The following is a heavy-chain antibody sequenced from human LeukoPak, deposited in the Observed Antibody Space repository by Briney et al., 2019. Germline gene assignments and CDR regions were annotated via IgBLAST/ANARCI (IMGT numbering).Heavy chain of an antibody. V-gene: IGHV3-9*03. CDR2: INWNSGST. J-gene: IGHJ4*02. CDR3: TKPSNSYYYDTSGYYFDS. D-gene: IGHD3-22*01. Sequence: GGSLRLSCVGSGFTFDDYAMHWVRQAPGEGLEWVSGINWNSGSTGYADSVKGRFTISRDNAKNSLYLQMNSLKTEDMALYYCTKPSNSYYYDTSGYYFDSWGQGTLVTVSS. CDR1: GFTFDDYA.